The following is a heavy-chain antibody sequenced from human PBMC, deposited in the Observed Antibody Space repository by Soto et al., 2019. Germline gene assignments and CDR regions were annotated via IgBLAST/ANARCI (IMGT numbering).Heavy chain of an antibody. V-gene: IGHV5-10-1*01. CDR3: TTDFRPRRWEGAHY. Sequence: PGESLKISCKGSGYSFTSYWISWVRQMPGKGLEWMGRIDPSDSYTNYSPSFQGHVTISRDDSKTTLYLQMNSLETEDTAVYSCTTDFRPRRWEGAHYWGQGTLVTVSS. CDR2: IDPSDSYT. J-gene: IGHJ4*02. CDR1: GYSFTSYW. D-gene: IGHD1-26*01.